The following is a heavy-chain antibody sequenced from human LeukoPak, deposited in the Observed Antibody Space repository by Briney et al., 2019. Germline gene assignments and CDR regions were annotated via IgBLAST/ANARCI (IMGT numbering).Heavy chain of an antibody. CDR1: GFTFSRYW. CDR3: VREAVGDSLDL. D-gene: IGHD2-15*01. V-gene: IGHV3-74*01. CDR2: IHSDGTYT. Sequence: SGGSLRLSCAASGFTFSRYWMHWVRQAPGKVLVWVSRIHSDGTYTTYADSVRGRFTISRDNARNTLYLQKNSLRVEDTAVYYCVREAVGDSLDLWGQGTLITVSS. J-gene: IGHJ5*02.